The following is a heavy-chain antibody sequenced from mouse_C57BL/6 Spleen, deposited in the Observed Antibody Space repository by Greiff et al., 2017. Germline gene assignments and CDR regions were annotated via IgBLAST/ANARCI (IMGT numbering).Heavy chain of an antibody. Sequence: QVQLQQSGAELAKPGASVKLSCKASGYTFTSYWMHWVKQRPGQGLEWIGYINTSSGYTKYNQKFKDKATLTADKSSSTAYMQLSSLTYEDSAVYYCASHIYYGSSYFDYWGQGTTLTVSS. J-gene: IGHJ2*01. D-gene: IGHD1-1*01. V-gene: IGHV1-7*01. CDR1: GYTFTSYW. CDR2: INTSSGYT. CDR3: ASHIYYGSSYFDY.